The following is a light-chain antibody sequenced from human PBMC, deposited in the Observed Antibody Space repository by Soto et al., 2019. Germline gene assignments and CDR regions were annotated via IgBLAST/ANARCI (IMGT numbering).Light chain of an antibody. CDR2: DVS. V-gene: IGLV2-11*01. CDR1: TSDVGGFNS. Sequence: QSVLTQPRSVSGSPGQSVTISCTATTSDVGGFNSVSWYQQHPGKAPQLIIYDVSTRPSGVLARFSGSKSGRTASLTISGLQAEDEADYHCCSYAGSSQYVFGTGTKVTVL. CDR3: CSYAGSSQYV. J-gene: IGLJ1*01.